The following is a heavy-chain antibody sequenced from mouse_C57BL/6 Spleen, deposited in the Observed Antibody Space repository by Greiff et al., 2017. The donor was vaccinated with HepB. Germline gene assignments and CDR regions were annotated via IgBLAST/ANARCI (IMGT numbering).Heavy chain of an antibody. CDR1: GYTFTSYW. CDR3: ARSRITTVVARYFDV. V-gene: IGHV1-50*01. Sequence: QVQLQQPGAELVKPGASVKLSCKASGYTFTSYWMQWVKQRPGQGLEWIGEIDPSDSYTNYNQKFKGKATLTVDTSSSTAYMQLSSLTSEDSAVYYCARSRITTVVARYFDVWGTVTTVTVSS. J-gene: IGHJ1*03. CDR2: IDPSDSYT. D-gene: IGHD1-1*01.